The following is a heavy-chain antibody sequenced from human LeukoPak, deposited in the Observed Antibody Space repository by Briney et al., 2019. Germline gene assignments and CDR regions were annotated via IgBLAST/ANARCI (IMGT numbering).Heavy chain of an antibody. CDR1: GFTFSTYA. D-gene: IGHD4-23*01. CDR3: AKERKLLPFDC. J-gene: IGHJ4*02. V-gene: IGHV3-30-3*01. CDR2: ISYDGTNK. Sequence: GRSLRLSCTASGFTFSTYAMHWVRQAPGKGLEWVAVISYDGTNKYYADSMKGRFTISRDNSKNTLYLQMNSLRAEDTAVYYCAKERKLLPFDCWGQGTLVTVSS.